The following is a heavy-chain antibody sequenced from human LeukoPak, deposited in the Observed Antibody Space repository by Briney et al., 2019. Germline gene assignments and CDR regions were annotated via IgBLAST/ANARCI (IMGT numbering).Heavy chain of an antibody. CDR1: GGSISSSSYY. CDR3: ARHRVTIFGVVILYWYFDL. Sequence: SETLSLTCTVSGGSISSSSYYWGWIRQPPGKGLEWIGSIYYSGSTYYNPSLKSRVTTSVDTSKNQFSLKLSSVTAADTAVYYCARHRVTIFGVVILYWYFDLWGRGTLVTVSS. D-gene: IGHD3-3*01. CDR2: IYYSGST. V-gene: IGHV4-39*07. J-gene: IGHJ2*01.